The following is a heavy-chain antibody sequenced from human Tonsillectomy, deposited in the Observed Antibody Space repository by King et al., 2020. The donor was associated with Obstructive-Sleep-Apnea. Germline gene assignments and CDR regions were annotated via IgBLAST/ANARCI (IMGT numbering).Heavy chain of an antibody. D-gene: IGHD3-10*01. J-gene: IGHJ4*02. Sequence: QLVQSGVGGVQPGRSLRLSCAASGFTFSSYGMHWVRQAPGKGLEWGAVITYDGSNKYYADFVKGRCTISRDNSKNTLDLQMNSLRAEDTAVYYCAKDPALLGRGKTSYYFDYWGQGTLVTVSS. CDR2: ITYDGSNK. CDR3: AKDPALLGRGKTSYYFDY. CDR1: GFTFSSYG. V-gene: IGHV3-30*18.